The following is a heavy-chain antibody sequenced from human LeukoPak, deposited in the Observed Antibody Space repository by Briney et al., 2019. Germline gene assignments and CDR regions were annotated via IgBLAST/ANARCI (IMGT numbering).Heavy chain of an antibody. Sequence: GGSLRLSCAASGFTFSSYWMNWVRQAPGKGLEWVANINQDGSEKYYVDSVKGRFTISRDNAKNSLYLQMNTLRAEDTAVYYCARGGFRFFARWGLGTLVTVSS. CDR3: ARGGFRFFAR. V-gene: IGHV3-7*04. CDR1: GFTFSSYW. D-gene: IGHD3-22*01. J-gene: IGHJ5*02. CDR2: INQDGSEK.